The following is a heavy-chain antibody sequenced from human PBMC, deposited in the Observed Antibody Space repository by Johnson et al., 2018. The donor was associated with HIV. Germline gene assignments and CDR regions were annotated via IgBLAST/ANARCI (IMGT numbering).Heavy chain of an antibody. Sequence: VQLVESGGGLVQPGGSLRLSCAASGFTFSNAWMSWVRQAPGKGLEWVGRSQSKTDGGTTDYAAPVKGRVTTSRDDSKNTLTLQMNSLRAEDTAVFYCARAYNDAFDIWGQGTMVTVSS. D-gene: IGHD5-24*01. CDR1: GFTFSNAW. J-gene: IGHJ3*02. CDR3: ARAYNDAFDI. V-gene: IGHV3-15*01. CDR2: SQSKTDGGTT.